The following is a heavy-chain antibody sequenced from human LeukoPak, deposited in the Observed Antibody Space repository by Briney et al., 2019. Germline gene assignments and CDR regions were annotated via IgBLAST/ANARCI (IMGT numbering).Heavy chain of an antibody. CDR1: GYTFTSYG. J-gene: IGHJ5*02. Sequence: GASVKVSCKASGYTFTSYGISWVRQAPGQGLEWMGWISAYNGNTNYAQKLQGRVTMTTDTSTSTAYMELRSLRSDDTAVYYCARDLPITMVRGVFDPWGQGTLVTVSS. CDR3: ARDLPITMVRGVFDP. V-gene: IGHV1-18*01. CDR2: ISAYNGNT. D-gene: IGHD3-10*01.